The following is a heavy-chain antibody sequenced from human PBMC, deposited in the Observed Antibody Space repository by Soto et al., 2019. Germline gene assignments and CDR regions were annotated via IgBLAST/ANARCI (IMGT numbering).Heavy chain of an antibody. CDR3: ATFSGVGATCFDP. D-gene: IGHD1-26*01. Sequence: SETLSLTCAVYGGSFSGYYWSWIRQPPGKGLEWIGEINHSGSTNYNPSLKSRVTISVDTSKNQFSLKLSSVTAADTAVYYCATFSGVGATCFDPWGQGTLVTVSS. V-gene: IGHV4-34*01. J-gene: IGHJ5*02. CDR1: GGSFSGYY. CDR2: INHSGST.